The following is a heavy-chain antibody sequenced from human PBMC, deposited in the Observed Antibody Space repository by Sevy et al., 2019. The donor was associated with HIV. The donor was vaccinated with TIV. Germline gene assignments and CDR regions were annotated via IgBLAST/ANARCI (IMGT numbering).Heavy chain of an antibody. V-gene: IGHV3-23*01. J-gene: IGHJ4*02. D-gene: IGHD3-22*01. CDR2: ISGSGGST. CDR3: AKGDRGDYCGSSGYTLIDY. CDR1: GFTFSNYA. Sequence: GGSLRLSCEASGFTFSNYAMSWVRQAPGKGLEWVSAISGSGGSTYYADSMKGPFTISRDNSKNTLYLQMNSLRAEDTAVYYCAKGDRGDYCGSSGYTLIDYWGQGTLVTVSS.